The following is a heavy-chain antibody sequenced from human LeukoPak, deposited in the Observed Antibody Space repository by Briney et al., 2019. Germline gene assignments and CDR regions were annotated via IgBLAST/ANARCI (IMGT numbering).Heavy chain of an antibody. Sequence: SGGSLRLSCAASGFTFRTYWMNWVRQAPGKGLEWVANVNQDGSEKYYVDSVKGRFTISKDNAKNSMYLQMNSLRAEDTAVYYCARNDGHFDHWGQGTLVTLSS. V-gene: IGHV3-7*01. CDR2: VNQDGSEK. CDR3: ARNDGHFDH. CDR1: GFTFRTYW. D-gene: IGHD5-24*01. J-gene: IGHJ4*02.